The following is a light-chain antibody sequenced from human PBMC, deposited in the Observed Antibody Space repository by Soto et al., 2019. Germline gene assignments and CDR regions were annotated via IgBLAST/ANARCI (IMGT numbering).Light chain of an antibody. J-gene: IGKJ1*01. CDR3: QQYGSSSWT. CDR1: QSVSSSH. V-gene: IGKV3-20*01. CDR2: GAS. Sequence: EIVLTQSPGTLSLSPGERATLSCRASQSVSSSHLAWYQQKPGQAPRLLIYGASNRATGIPDRFSGSGSGTDFTLIITRLEPEDFAVYYCQQYGSSSWTFGQGTKVEI.